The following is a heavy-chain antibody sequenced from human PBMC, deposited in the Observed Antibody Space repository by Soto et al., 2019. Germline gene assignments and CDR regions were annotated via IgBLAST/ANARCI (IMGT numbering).Heavy chain of an antibody. Sequence: ASVKVSCKASGYTFTSYGISWVRQAPGQGLEWMGRISAYNGNTNYAQKLQGRVTMTTDTSTSTAYMELRSLRSDDTVVYYCAFALVEYSSSWYGTSNWFDPWGQGTLVTVSS. CDR3: AFALVEYSSSWYGTSNWFDP. D-gene: IGHD6-13*01. J-gene: IGHJ5*02. V-gene: IGHV1-18*01. CDR2: ISAYNGNT. CDR1: GYTFTSYG.